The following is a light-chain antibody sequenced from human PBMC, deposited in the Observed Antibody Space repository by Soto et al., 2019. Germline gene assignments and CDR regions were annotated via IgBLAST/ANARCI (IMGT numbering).Light chain of an antibody. CDR2: LEGSGSY. CDR1: SGHSSYI. Sequence: QPVLTQSSSASASLGSSVKLTYTLSSGHSSYIIAWHQQQPGKAPRYLMKLEGSGSYNKGSGVPDRFSGSSSGADRYLTISNLQSEDEADYYCETWDSNTYRVFGGGTKLTVL. V-gene: IGLV4-60*03. J-gene: IGLJ3*02. CDR3: ETWDSNTYRV.